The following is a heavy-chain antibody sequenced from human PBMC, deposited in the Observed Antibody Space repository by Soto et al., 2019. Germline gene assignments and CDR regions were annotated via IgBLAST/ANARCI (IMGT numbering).Heavy chain of an antibody. J-gene: IGHJ4*02. D-gene: IGHD6-19*01. V-gene: IGHV5-10-1*01. CDR1: GYSFTSYW. CDR2: IDPSDSYT. Sequence: GESLKISCKGSGYSFTSYWISWVRQMPGKGLEWMGRIDPSDSYTNYSPSFQGHVTISADKSISTAYLQWSSLKASDTAMYYCASSVYSSGWLSYLARWGQGTLVTVSS. CDR3: ASSVYSSGWLSYLAR.